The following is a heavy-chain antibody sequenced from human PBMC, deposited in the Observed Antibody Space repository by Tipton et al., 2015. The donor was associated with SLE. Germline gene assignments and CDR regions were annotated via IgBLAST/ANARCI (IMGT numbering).Heavy chain of an antibody. Sequence: GSLRLSCAASGFTFSSYSMNWVRQVPGKGLEWVSSISFSSHYIYYADSVRGRFTISRDNAKNSLYLQMNSLRAEDTAVYYCASAPVTMLRGLGYFQHWGQGTLVTVSS. D-gene: IGHD3-10*01. J-gene: IGHJ1*01. V-gene: IGHV3-21*01. CDR1: GFTFSSYS. CDR3: ASAPVTMLRGLGYFQH. CDR2: ISFSSHYI.